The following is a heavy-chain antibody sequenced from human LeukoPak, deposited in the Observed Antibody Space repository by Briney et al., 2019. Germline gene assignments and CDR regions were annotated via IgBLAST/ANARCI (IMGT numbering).Heavy chain of an antibody. J-gene: IGHJ3*02. V-gene: IGHV3-23*01. CDR2: ISGSGGTT. CDR1: GFTFSSYW. Sequence: GGSLRLSCAASGFTFSSYWMHWVRQAPGKGLEWVSAISGSGGTTYYADSVKGRFTISRDNSKNTLYLQMNSLRAEDTAVYYCAKDFSVWGSYPAFDIWGQGTMVTVSS. D-gene: IGHD1-26*01. CDR3: AKDFSVWGSYPAFDI.